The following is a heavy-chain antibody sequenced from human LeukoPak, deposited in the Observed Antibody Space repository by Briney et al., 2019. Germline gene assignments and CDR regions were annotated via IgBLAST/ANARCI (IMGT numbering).Heavy chain of an antibody. Sequence: GRSLRLSCAASGFTFSSYAMHWVRQAPGKGLEWVAVISYDGSNKYYADSVKGRFTISRDNSKNTLYLQMNSLRAEDTAVYYCARGGYDIVVVPAAPDYWGQGTLVTVSS. J-gene: IGHJ4*02. V-gene: IGHV3-30-3*01. D-gene: IGHD2-2*01. CDR1: GFTFSSYA. CDR3: ARGGYDIVVVPAAPDY. CDR2: ISYDGSNK.